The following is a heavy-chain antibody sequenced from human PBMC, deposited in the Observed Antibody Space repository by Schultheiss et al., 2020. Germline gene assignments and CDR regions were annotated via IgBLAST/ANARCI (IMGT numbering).Heavy chain of an antibody. CDR1: GFNFSNYA. CDR3: AKDYNYYDSSGPGDY. V-gene: IGHV3-23*01. J-gene: IGHJ4*02. Sequence: GGSLRLSCVASGFNFSNYAMSWVRQAPGKGLEWVSAISGSGYSTHNADSVKGRFIISRDNSKNTLYLEVKSLTAKDTAVYYCAKDYNYYDSSGPGDYWGQGTLVTVSS. CDR2: ISGSGYST. D-gene: IGHD3-22*01.